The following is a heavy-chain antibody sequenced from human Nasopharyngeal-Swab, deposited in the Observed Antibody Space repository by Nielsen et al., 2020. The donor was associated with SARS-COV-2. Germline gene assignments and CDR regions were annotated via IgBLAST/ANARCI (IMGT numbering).Heavy chain of an antibody. Sequence: GESLKISCAAPGFPFSSGGEQWVGRDSGKGLGWVAVIWYDGTNKYYADPVKGRFTISRDNSKNTLYLQMNSLRAEDTAVYYCARTSIAGKAFDYWGQGTMVTVSS. V-gene: IGHV3-33*01. CDR2: IWYDGTNK. CDR1: GFPFSSGG. J-gene: IGHJ4*02. CDR3: ARTSIAGKAFDY. D-gene: IGHD6-6*01.